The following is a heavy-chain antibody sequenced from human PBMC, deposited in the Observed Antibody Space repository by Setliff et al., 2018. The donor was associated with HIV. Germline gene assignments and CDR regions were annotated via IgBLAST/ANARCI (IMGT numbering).Heavy chain of an antibody. V-gene: IGHV3-30*02. CDR3: AKDRYYDSSGSPFDY. CDR2: IRYDGSNK. CDR1: GFMFNIYE. J-gene: IGHJ4*02. D-gene: IGHD3-22*01. Sequence: PGGSLRLSCAASGFMFNIYEMNWVRQAPGKGLEWVAFIRYDGSNKYYADSVKGRFTISRDNSKNTLYLQMNSLRAEDTAVYYCAKDRYYDSSGSPFDYWGQGTLVTVSS.